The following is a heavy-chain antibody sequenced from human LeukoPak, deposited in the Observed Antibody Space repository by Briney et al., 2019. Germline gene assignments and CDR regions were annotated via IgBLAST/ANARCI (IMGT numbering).Heavy chain of an antibody. V-gene: IGHV3-48*01. J-gene: IGHJ4*02. Sequence: GGSLRLSCAASGFTFSSYSMNWVRQAPGKGLEWVSYISSSSSTIYYADSVKGRFTISRDNAKYSLYLQMNSLRAEDTAVYYCARGEQWLGFDYWGQGTLVTVSS. D-gene: IGHD6-19*01. CDR3: ARGEQWLGFDY. CDR1: GFTFSSYS. CDR2: ISSSSSTI.